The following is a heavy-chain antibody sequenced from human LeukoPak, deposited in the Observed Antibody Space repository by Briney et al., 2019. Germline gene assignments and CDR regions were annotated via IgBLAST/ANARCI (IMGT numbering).Heavy chain of an antibody. V-gene: IGHV4-61*02. D-gene: IGHD3-22*01. Sequence: SQTLSLTCTVSGGSISSSSYYWRWLRQPAGTGLEWLGRIYTSGSTNYNPSLKSRVTISVDTSKNQFSLKLSSVTAADTAVYYCARVTGYMIEDYFDYWGQGTLVTVSS. CDR2: IYTSGST. CDR1: GGSISSSSYY. CDR3: ARVTGYMIEDYFDY. J-gene: IGHJ4*02.